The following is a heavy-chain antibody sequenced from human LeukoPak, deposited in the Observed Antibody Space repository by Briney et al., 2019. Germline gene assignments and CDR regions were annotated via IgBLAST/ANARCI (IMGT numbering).Heavy chain of an antibody. CDR1: GGSFSGYY. V-gene: IGHV4-34*01. J-gene: IGHJ4*02. D-gene: IGHD6-19*01. CDR2: INHSGST. CDR3: ATSLRLIAVAADFDY. Sequence: SETLSLTCAVYGGSFSGYYWSWIRQPPGKGLEWIGEINHSGSTNYNPSLKSRVTISVDTSKNQFPLKLSSVTAADTAVYYCATSLRLIAVAADFDYWGQGTLVTVSS.